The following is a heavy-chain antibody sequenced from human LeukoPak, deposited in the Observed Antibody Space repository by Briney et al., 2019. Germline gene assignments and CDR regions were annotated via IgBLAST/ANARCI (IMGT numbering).Heavy chain of an antibody. D-gene: IGHD6-19*01. Sequence: GGSLRLSCAASGFTVSSNYMSWVRQAPGKGLEWVSVIYSGGSTYYADSVKGRFTISRDNSKNTLYLQMNSLRAEDTAVYYCAKAPKGWLVPLYFYWGQGTLVTVSS. J-gene: IGHJ4*02. CDR2: IYSGGST. V-gene: IGHV3-53*01. CDR3: AKAPKGWLVPLYFY. CDR1: GFTVSSNY.